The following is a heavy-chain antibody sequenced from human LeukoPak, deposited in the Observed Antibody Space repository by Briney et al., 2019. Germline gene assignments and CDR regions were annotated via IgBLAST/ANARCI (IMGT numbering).Heavy chain of an antibody. D-gene: IGHD2-21*01. J-gene: IGHJ5*02. Sequence: ASVKVSCKASGYTFTGYYMHWVRQAPGQGLEWMGWINPNSGGTNYAQKFQGRVTMTRDTSISTAYMDLSRLTSDDTAVYYCARGDIYCGGAVCYRWFDPWGQGTLVTVSS. CDR3: ARGDIYCGGAVCYRWFDP. CDR2: INPNSGGT. CDR1: GYTFTGYY. V-gene: IGHV1-2*02.